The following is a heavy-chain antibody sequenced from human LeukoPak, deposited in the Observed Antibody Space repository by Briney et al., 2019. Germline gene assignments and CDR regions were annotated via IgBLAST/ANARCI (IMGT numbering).Heavy chain of an antibody. CDR3: AREGRKDGGENDSSLDY. CDR1: GYTLTELS. Sequence: ASVKVSCKVSGYTLTELSMHWVRQAPGKGLEWMGGFDPEDGETIYAQKFQGRATMTEDTSTDTAYMELSSLRSEDTAVYYCAREGRKDGGENDSSLDYWGQGTLVTVSS. D-gene: IGHD4-23*01. J-gene: IGHJ4*02. CDR2: FDPEDGET. V-gene: IGHV1-24*01.